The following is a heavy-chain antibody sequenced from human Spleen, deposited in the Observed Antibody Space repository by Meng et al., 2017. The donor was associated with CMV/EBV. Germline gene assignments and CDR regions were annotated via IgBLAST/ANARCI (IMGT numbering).Heavy chain of an antibody. J-gene: IGHJ4*02. CDR3: AHRPIATRPHFDY. Sequence: SGLSLSTSGVGVGGSRQHPGKALEWLALIYWDDDKRYRPSLRSRRTITKDTSKNQVVLTMTNMDPVDTVTYYCAHRPIATRPHFDYWGQGTLVTVSS. CDR1: GLSLSTSGVG. D-gene: IGHD6-6*01. CDR2: IYWDDDK. V-gene: IGHV2-5*02.